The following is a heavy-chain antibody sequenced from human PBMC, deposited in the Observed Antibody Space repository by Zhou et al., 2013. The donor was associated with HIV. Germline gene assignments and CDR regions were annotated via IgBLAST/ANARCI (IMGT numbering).Heavy chain of an antibody. CDR1: GGPFTSYA. V-gene: IGHV1-69*11. Sequence: QVRLVQSGAEVKKPGSSVKVSCKASGGPFTSYAFSWVRQAPGQGLEWMGRIIPIMGTVDYAQKFQDRVSFTADESTNIAYMELTSLTSDDTAIYYCAIKGTGDRGWFDPWGQGTLVTVSS. CDR3: AIKGTGDRGWFDP. CDR2: IIPIMGTV. D-gene: IGHD7-27*01. J-gene: IGHJ5*02.